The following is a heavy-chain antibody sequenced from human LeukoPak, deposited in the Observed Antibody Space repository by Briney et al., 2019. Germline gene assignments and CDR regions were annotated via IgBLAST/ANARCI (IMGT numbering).Heavy chain of an antibody. CDR2: ISWNSGSI. Sequence: GGSLRLSCAASGFTFDDYAMHWVRQAPGKGLEWVSGISWNSGSIGYADSAKGRFTISRDNAKNSLYLQMNSLRAEDTALYYCAKDLRYYDSSGLDYWGQGTLVTVSS. CDR1: GFTFDDYA. V-gene: IGHV3-9*01. J-gene: IGHJ4*02. D-gene: IGHD3-22*01. CDR3: AKDLRYYDSSGLDY.